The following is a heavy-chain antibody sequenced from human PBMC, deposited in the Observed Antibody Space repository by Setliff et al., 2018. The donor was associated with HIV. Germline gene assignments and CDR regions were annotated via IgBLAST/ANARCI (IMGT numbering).Heavy chain of an antibody. V-gene: IGHV1-18*01. CDR2: ISVYNGNR. D-gene: IGHD2-2*01. J-gene: IGHJ4*03. CDR3: ARGGGLKPFGYQLDY. Sequence: ASVKVSCKASGYTFSRFGITWVRQAPGQGLEWMGWISVYNGNRDYALNFQGRVTLTTDTSASTAYMELTSLRSDDTAVYYCARGGGLKPFGYQLDYWGQGTMVTVSS. CDR1: GYTFSRFG.